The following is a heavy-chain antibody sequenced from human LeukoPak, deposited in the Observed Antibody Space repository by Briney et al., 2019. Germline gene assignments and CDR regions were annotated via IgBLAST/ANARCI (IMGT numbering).Heavy chain of an antibody. Sequence: PGGSLRLSCAASGFTFSSYAMSWVRQAPGKGLEWVSAISGSGGSTYYADSVKGRFTISRDNSKNTLYPQMNSLRAEDTAVYYCAKALGYCSGGSCYYFDYWGQGTLVTVSS. CDR1: GFTFSSYA. CDR3: AKALGYCSGGSCYYFDY. V-gene: IGHV3-23*01. D-gene: IGHD2-15*01. J-gene: IGHJ4*02. CDR2: ISGSGGST.